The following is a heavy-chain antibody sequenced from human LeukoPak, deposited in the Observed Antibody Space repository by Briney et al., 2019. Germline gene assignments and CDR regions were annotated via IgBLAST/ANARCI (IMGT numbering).Heavy chain of an antibody. J-gene: IGHJ4*02. CDR3: ARDRVVPAAGGSYYFDY. CDR2: ISSSSSYI. CDR1: GFTFSSYS. Sequence: PGGSLRLSCAASGFTFSSYSMNWVRQAPGKGLEWVLSISSSSSYIYYADSVKGRFTISRDNAKNSLYLQMNSLRAEDTAVYYCARDRVVPAAGGSYYFDYWGQGTLVTVSS. V-gene: IGHV3-21*01. D-gene: IGHD2-2*01.